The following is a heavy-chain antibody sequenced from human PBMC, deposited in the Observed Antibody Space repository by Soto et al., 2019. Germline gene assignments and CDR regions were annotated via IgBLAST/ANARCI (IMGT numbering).Heavy chain of an antibody. CDR2: IYYSGST. Sequence: QVQLQESGPGLVQPSQTLSLTCTVSGGSISSGGYFWSWLRQHPGKGLEWIGSIYYSGSTYCTPSLKSRITISVDTSKYQFSLKLSSVTAAATAVYYCARGVAIWGQGTMVTVSS. CDR1: GGSISSGGYF. V-gene: IGHV4-31*03. J-gene: IGHJ3*02. D-gene: IGHD2-15*01. CDR3: ARGVAI.